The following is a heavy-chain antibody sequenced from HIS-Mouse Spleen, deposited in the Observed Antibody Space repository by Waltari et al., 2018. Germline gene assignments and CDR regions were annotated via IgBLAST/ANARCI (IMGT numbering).Heavy chain of an antibody. J-gene: IGHJ2*01. CDR3: ARASNAGDYGDYDWYFDL. V-gene: IGHV4-34*01. Sequence: QVQLQQWGAGLLKPSEPLSLTCAVYGGSFSGYYWSWIRQHPGTGLEWIGEINHSGSTNYNPSLKSRVTISVDTSKNQFSLKLSSVTAADTAVYYCARASNAGDYGDYDWYFDLWGRGTLVTVSS. CDR2: INHSGST. CDR1: GGSFSGYY. D-gene: IGHD4-17*01.